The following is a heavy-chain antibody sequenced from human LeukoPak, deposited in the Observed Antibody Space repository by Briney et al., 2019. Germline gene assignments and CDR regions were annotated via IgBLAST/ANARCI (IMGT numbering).Heavy chain of an antibody. CDR2: INPNSGGT. J-gene: IGHJ3*02. D-gene: IGHD2-2*01. Sequence: ASVKVSCKASGYTFTGYYMHWVRQAPGQGLEWMGWINPNSGGTNYAQKFQGRVTMTRDTSISTAYMELSRLRSDGTVVYYCASLFGYQLQHDAFDIWGQGTMVTVSS. CDR1: GYTFTGYY. CDR3: ASLFGYQLQHDAFDI. V-gene: IGHV1-2*02.